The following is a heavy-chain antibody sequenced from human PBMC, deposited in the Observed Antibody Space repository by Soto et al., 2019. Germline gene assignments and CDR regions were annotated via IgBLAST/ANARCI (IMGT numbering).Heavy chain of an antibody. V-gene: IGHV4-31*03. Sequence: QVQLQESGPGLVKPSQTLSLTCTVSGGSISSGGYYWSWIRQHPGKGLEWIGYIYYSGSTYYNPSLKSRVTISVDTSKNQFSLKLSSVTAADTAVYYCARGTPENYYDSSGYPNRGGWDFDYWGQGTLVTVSS. D-gene: IGHD3-22*01. J-gene: IGHJ4*02. CDR1: GGSISSGGYY. CDR3: ARGTPENYYDSSGYPNRGGWDFDY. CDR2: IYYSGST.